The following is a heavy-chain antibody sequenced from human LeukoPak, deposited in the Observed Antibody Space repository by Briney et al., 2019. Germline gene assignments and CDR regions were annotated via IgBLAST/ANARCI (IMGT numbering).Heavy chain of an antibody. CDR3: ARDSVRYFDWLPQGGLGYYYYMDV. D-gene: IGHD3-9*01. J-gene: IGHJ6*03. CDR2: IIPIFGTA. V-gene: IGHV1-69*05. CDR1: GGTFSSYA. Sequence: ASVKVSCKASGGTFSSYAISWVRQSPGQGLEWMGGIIPIFGTANYAQKFQGRVTITTDESTSTAYMELSSLRSEDTAVYYCARDSVRYFDWLPQGGLGYYYYMDVWGKGTTVTVSS.